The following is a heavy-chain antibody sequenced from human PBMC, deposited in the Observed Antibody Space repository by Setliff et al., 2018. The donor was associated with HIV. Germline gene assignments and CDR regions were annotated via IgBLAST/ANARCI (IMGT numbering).Heavy chain of an antibody. J-gene: IGHJ4*01. D-gene: IGHD2-15*01. CDR2: ISGSGGST. Sequence: PGGSLRLSCAASGFTFSSYASGWVRQAPGKGLEWVSAISGSGGSTYYADSVKGRFTISSDNSKNTLYLQMNSQRAEDTAVYYCAKDGISGGAYPPYYFDYWGHGTLVTVSS. CDR1: GFTFSSYA. V-gene: IGHV3-23*01. CDR3: AKDGISGGAYPPYYFDY.